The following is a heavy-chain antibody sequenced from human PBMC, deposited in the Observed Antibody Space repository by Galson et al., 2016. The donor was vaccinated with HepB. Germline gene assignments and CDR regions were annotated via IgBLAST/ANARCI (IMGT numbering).Heavy chain of an antibody. CDR2: ISYDGSSK. D-gene: IGHD5-24*01. CDR3: ARDATRLRWLRLTPPRGFDM. Sequence: SLRLSCAASGFTFGMYSLHWVRQAPGRGLEWMAVISYDGSSKYYADSVKGRFTISRDNSKNTLYLQMSNLSADDTALYFCARDATRLRWLRLTPPRGFDMWGQGTLLTVSS. V-gene: IGHV3-30-3*01. CDR1: GFTFGMYS. J-gene: IGHJ3*02.